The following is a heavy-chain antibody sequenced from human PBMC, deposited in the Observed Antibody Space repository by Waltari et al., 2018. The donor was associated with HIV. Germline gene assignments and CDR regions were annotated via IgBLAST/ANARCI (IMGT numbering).Heavy chain of an antibody. CDR3: ARDPQYCSSTSCSYYFDY. CDR2: ISYDGSNK. J-gene: IGHJ4*02. Sequence: QVQLLESGGGVVQPGRSLRLSCAASGFTFSNYAMPWVRQAPGKGLEWVAVISYDGSNKYYADSVKGRFTISRDNSKNTLYLQMNSLRAEDTAVYYCARDPQYCSSTSCSYYFDYWGQGTLVTVSS. D-gene: IGHD2-2*01. CDR1: GFTFSNYA. V-gene: IGHV3-30-3*01.